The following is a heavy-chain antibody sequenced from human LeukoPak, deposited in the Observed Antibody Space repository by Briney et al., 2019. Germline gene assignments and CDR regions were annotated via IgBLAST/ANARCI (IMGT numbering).Heavy chain of an antibody. CDR2: ISSSGSTI. J-gene: IGHJ6*02. CDR1: GFTFSDYY. V-gene: IGHV3-11*01. CDR3: ARDRNSYDYGMDV. D-gene: IGHD1/OR15-1a*01. Sequence: PGGPLRLSCAASGFTFSDYYMSWIRQAPGKGLEWVSYISSSGSTIYYADSVKGRFTIPRDNAKNSLYLQMNSLRAEDTAVYYCARDRNSYDYGMDVWGQGTTVTVSS.